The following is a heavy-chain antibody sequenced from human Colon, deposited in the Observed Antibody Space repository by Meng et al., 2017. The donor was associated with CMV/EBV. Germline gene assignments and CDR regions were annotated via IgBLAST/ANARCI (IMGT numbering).Heavy chain of an antibody. J-gene: IGHJ4*02. D-gene: IGHD3-10*01. V-gene: IGHV1-2*02. CDR1: GYTFTGYF. CDR2: LNPNSGDT. CDR3: ATISGGDFDF. Sequence: VQLGQAGAEVKPPGTSVKVSCKTSGYTFTGYFMFWVRQAPGQGLEWMGSLNPNSGDTNSAQKFHGRLTMTRDTSIHTAYMELGSLRSDDTAVYYRATISGGDFDFWGQGTLVTVSS.